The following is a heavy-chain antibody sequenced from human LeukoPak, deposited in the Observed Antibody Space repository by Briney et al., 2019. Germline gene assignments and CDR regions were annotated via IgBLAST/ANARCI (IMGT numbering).Heavy chain of an antibody. J-gene: IGHJ4*02. CDR1: GFTFSSYA. D-gene: IGHD2-15*01. V-gene: IGHV3-48*04. CDR2: ISRSSGII. CDR3: ARDGSYVVDY. Sequence: PGGSLRLSCAASGFTFSSYAMSWVRQAPGKGLEWVSYISRSSGIIYYADSVKGRFSSSRDNAKNSLSLQMNSLRAEDTAVYYCARDGSYVVDYWGQGTLVTVSS.